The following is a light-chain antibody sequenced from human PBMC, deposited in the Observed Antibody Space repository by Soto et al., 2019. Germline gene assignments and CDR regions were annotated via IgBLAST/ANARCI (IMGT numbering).Light chain of an antibody. V-gene: IGLV3-25*03. J-gene: IGLJ7*01. CDR3: QSADSSVTWV. CDR1: ALARQY. Sequence: SYELTQPPSVSVSPGQTARINCSGDALARQYAYWYQQKPGQAPVLVMFRDSDRPSGIPDRFSGSSSGTTVTLTISGVQAEDEADYYCQSADSSVTWVFGGGTQLTVL. CDR2: RDS.